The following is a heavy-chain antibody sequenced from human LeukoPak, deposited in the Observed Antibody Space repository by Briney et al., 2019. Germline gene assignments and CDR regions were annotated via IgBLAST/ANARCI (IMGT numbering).Heavy chain of an antibody. J-gene: IGHJ4*02. Sequence: ASVKVSCKASGYTFTGYCMHWVRQAPGQGLEWMGWINPNSGGTDYAQKFQGRVTMTRDTSINTAYMELSRLRSDDTAVYYCARAVDYYGAGSYYNPLDYWGQGTLVTVSS. CDR1: GYTFTGYC. CDR3: ARAVDYYGAGSYYNPLDY. V-gene: IGHV1-2*02. D-gene: IGHD3-10*01. CDR2: INPNSGGT.